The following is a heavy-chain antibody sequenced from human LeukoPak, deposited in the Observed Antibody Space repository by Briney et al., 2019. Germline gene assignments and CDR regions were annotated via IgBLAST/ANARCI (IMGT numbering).Heavy chain of an antibody. CDR3: ARTAVVDPL. J-gene: IGHJ4*02. V-gene: IGHV4-59*01. D-gene: IGHD2-2*01. CDR1: GGTISNYY. Sequence: PSETLSLTCSVSGGTISNYYWSWIRQPPGKGLEWIGCIRYSGSSNYNPSLKSRVTISLDTSKNQFSLKLSSVTAADTAVYYCARTAVVDPLWGQGALVTVSS. CDR2: IRYSGSS.